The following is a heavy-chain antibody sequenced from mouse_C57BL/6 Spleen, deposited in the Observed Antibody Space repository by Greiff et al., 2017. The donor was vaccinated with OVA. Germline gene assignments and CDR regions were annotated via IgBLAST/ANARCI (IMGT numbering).Heavy chain of an antibody. CDR1: GYSFTDYN. CDR3: ARWLYGSSPYYAMDY. Sequence: EVQLQQSGPELVKPGASVKISCKASGYSFTDYNMNWVKQSNGKSLEWIGVINPNYGTASYNQKFKGKATLTVDQSSSTAYMQLNSLTSEDSAVYYCARWLYGSSPYYAMDYWGQGTSVTVSS. V-gene: IGHV1-39*01. D-gene: IGHD1-1*01. CDR2: INPNYGTA. J-gene: IGHJ4*01.